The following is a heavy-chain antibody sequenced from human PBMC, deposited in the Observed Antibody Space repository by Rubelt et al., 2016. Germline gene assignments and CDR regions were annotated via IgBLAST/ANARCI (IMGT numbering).Heavy chain of an antibody. Sequence: QVQLQQWGAGLLKPSETLSLTCAVYGGSFSGYYWSWIRQPPGKGLEWIGEINHSGSTNYNPSLKSRVTISVDTSKNQFSLKLSSVTAADTAVYYCARLPRGYSYGRIIDYWGQETLVTVSS. V-gene: IGHV4-34*01. CDR2: INHSGST. CDR1: GGSFSGYY. CDR3: ARLPRGYSYGRIIDY. D-gene: IGHD5-18*01. J-gene: IGHJ4*02.